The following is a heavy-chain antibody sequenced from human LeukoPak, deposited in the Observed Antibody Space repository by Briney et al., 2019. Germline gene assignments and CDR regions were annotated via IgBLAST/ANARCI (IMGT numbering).Heavy chain of an antibody. CDR2: IYTGGST. CDR1: GFTVSSND. V-gene: IGHV3-53*01. J-gene: IGHJ4*02. CDR3: ARGGRYGSPDY. Sequence: GGSLRLSCAASGFTVSSNDMNWVRQARGKGLEWVLIIYTGGSTYYADSVKGRFTISRDNSKNTLYLQMNNLTAEDTAVYYCARGGRYGSPDYWGQGTLVTVSS. D-gene: IGHD3-16*02.